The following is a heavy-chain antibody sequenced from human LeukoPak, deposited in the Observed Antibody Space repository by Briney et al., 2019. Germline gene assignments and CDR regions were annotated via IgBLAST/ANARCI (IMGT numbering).Heavy chain of an antibody. Sequence: GGSLRLSCAASGFTFSGSAMHWVRQAPGKGLVWVSRINSDGSSTNYADSVKGRFTISRDNAKNTLYLQMNSLRAEDTAVYYCARGDGLAGNRYWGQGTLVTVSS. V-gene: IGHV3-74*01. D-gene: IGHD6-19*01. CDR3: ARGDGLAGNRY. CDR2: INSDGSST. J-gene: IGHJ4*02. CDR1: GFTFSGSA.